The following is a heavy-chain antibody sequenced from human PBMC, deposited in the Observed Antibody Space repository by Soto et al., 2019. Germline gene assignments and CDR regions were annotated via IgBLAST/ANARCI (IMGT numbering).Heavy chain of an antibody. CDR3: ARVAGESYYYYYGMDV. J-gene: IGHJ6*02. CDR2: ISAYNGNT. D-gene: IGHD3-16*01. V-gene: IGHV1-18*01. CDR1: GYTFTSYG. Sequence: ASVKVSCKASGYTFTSYGISWVRQAPGQGLEWMGWISAYNGNTNYAQKLQGRVTMTTDTSTSTAYMELRSLRSDDTAVYYCARVAGESYYYYYGMDVWGQGTTVTVSS.